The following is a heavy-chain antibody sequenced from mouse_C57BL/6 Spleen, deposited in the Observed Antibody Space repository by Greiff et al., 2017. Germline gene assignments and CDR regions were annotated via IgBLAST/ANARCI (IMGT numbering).Heavy chain of an antibody. CDR3: ARDAGTSDY. CDR2: ISSGSSTI. CDR1: GFTFSDYG. Sequence: VQLKESGGGLVKPGGSLTLSCAASGFTFSDYGMHWVRQAPEKGLEWVAYISSGSSTIYYADTVKGRFTISRDNAKNTLFLQMTSRRSEDTAMYYCARDAGTSDYWGQGTTLTVSS. V-gene: IGHV5-17*01. J-gene: IGHJ2*01. D-gene: IGHD4-1*01.